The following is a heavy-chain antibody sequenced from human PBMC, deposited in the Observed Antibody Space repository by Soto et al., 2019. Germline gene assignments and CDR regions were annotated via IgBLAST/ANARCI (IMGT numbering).Heavy chain of an antibody. Sequence: GGSLRLSCAASVFAFSDHTINWVRQAPGKGLEWVASISSSSRYIYYADSVKGRFTISRDSAKNSLYLQMNSLRAEDTAVYYCAREGYSSSLDVWGQGTTVTVSS. V-gene: IGHV3-21*01. CDR2: ISSSSRYI. CDR1: VFAFSDHT. CDR3: AREGYSSSLDV. J-gene: IGHJ6*02. D-gene: IGHD6-13*01.